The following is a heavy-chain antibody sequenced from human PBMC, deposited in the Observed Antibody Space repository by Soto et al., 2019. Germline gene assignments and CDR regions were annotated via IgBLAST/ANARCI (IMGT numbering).Heavy chain of an antibody. Sequence: GGSLRLSCAASGFTFSSYWMHWVRQAPGKGLVWVSRINSDGISTSYADSVKGRFTISRDNAKNTLYLQMNRLRAEDTAVYYCARERGPYDSSGYYYSFDIWGQGTMVTVSS. CDR3: ARERGPYDSSGYYYSFDI. CDR1: GFTFSSYW. CDR2: INSDGIST. D-gene: IGHD3-22*01. V-gene: IGHV3-74*01. J-gene: IGHJ3*02.